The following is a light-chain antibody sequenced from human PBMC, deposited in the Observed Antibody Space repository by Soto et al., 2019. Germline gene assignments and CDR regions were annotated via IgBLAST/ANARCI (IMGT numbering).Light chain of an antibody. CDR3: QQYNNWPSWT. CDR1: QSVSSN. CDR2: GAS. V-gene: IGKV3-15*01. Sequence: EIVMTQSPATLSVSPGERATLSCRASQSVSSNLAWYQQKPGQAPRLLIYGASTRATGIPARFSGSGSGTEFTLTISSLQSEDFAVYYCQQYNNWPSWTLGQGPKVDIK. J-gene: IGKJ1*01.